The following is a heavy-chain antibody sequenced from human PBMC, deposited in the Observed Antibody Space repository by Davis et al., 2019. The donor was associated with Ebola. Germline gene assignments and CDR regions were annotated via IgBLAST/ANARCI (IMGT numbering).Heavy chain of an antibody. CDR3: ARLRRTAIVVVPAASGWYGMDV. Sequence: MPSETLSLTCAVYGGSFSGYYWSWIRQPPGKGLEWIGEINHSGSTNYNPSLKSRVTISVDTSKNQFSLKLSSVTAADTAVYDCARLRRTAIVVVPAASGWYGMDVWGQGTTVTVSS. J-gene: IGHJ6*02. CDR2: INHSGST. CDR1: GGSFSGYY. V-gene: IGHV4-34*01. D-gene: IGHD2-2*01.